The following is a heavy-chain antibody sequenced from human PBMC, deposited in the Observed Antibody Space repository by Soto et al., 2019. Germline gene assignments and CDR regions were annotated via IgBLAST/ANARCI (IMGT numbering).Heavy chain of an antibody. V-gene: IGHV4-39*01. J-gene: IGHJ6*02. CDR1: GGSISSSSYY. Sequence: KQSQTLSLTCTVSGGSISSSSYYWGWIRQPPGKGLEWIGSIYYSGSTYYNPSLKSRVTISVDTSKNQFSLKLSSVTAADTAVYYCARQGVVVTVYYYYGMDVWGQGTTVTVSS. CDR3: ARQGVVVTVYYYYGMDV. D-gene: IGHD2-21*02. CDR2: IYYSGST.